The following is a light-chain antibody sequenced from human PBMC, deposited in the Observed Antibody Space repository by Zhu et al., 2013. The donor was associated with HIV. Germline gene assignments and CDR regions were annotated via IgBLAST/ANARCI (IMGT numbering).Light chain of an antibody. Sequence: ETVLTQPPGTLSLSPGERATLSCRASQSVSSSYLAWYQQKPGQAPRLLIYDASIRATGIADRFSGSGYETDFTLTITRLEPEDFAVYYCQQYGGSPRTFGQGTNLAIK. J-gene: IGKJ2*02. CDR1: QSVSSSY. CDR3: QQYGGSPRT. V-gene: IGKV3-20*01. CDR2: DAS.